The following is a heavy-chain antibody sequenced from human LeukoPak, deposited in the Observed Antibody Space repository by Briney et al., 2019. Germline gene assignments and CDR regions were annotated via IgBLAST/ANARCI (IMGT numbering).Heavy chain of an antibody. CDR2: IYHSGST. D-gene: IGHD3-10*01. V-gene: IGHV4-4*02. CDR1: GGSISSSNW. Sequence: PSETLSLTCAVSGGSISSSNWWSWVRQPPGKGLEWIGEIYHSGSTNYNPSLKSRVTISVDKSKNQFSLKLSSVTAADTAVYYCARDRLLWFGELIFSHGMDVWGQGTTVTVSS. CDR3: ARDRLLWFGELIFSHGMDV. J-gene: IGHJ6*02.